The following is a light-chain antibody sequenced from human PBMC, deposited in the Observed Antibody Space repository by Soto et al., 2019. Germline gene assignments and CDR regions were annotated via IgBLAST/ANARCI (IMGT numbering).Light chain of an antibody. V-gene: IGLV1-40*01. Sequence: QSALTQPPSVSGAPGQRVTISCTGNNSNLGAGYDVHWYQQLPGAAPKLVIFGNRNRPSGIPDRFSGSKSGTSATLGITGFQTGDEADYYCGSWDSSLSAYVFGTGTKVTVL. CDR2: GNR. J-gene: IGLJ1*01. CDR3: GSWDSSLSAYV. CDR1: NSNLGAGYD.